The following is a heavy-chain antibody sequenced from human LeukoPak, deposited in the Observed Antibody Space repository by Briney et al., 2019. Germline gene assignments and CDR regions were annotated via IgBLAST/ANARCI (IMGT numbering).Heavy chain of an antibody. CDR3: AKDTTGGDYYDSSGYLHY. CDR2: ISWDGGST. J-gene: IGHJ4*02. CDR1: GFTFDDYA. V-gene: IGHV3-43D*03. Sequence: PGGSLRLSCAASGFTFDDYAMHWVRQAPGKGLEWVSLISWDGGSTYYADSVKGRFTISRDNSKNSLYLQMNSLRAEDTALYYCAKDTTGGDYYDSSGYLHYWGQGTLVTVSS. D-gene: IGHD3-22*01.